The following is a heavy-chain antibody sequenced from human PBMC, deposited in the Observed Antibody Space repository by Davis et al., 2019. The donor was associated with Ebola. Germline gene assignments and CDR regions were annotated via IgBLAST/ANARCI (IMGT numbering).Heavy chain of an antibody. Sequence: PGGSLRLSCAAYGFTFGDYAMNWVRQAPGKGLEWMGIIYAGDSDSRYSPSFEGQVIISVDRSIKTVYLQWKSLRASDTAKYYCARQESLYGWSDYWGQGTLVTVSS. D-gene: IGHD2-8*01. CDR1: GFTFGDYA. CDR2: IYAGDSDS. J-gene: IGHJ4*02. V-gene: IGHV5-51*01. CDR3: ARQESLYGWSDY.